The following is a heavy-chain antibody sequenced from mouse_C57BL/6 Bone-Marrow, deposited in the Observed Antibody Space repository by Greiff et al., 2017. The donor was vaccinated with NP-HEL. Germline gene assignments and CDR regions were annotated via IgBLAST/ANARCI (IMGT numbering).Heavy chain of an antibody. D-gene: IGHD1-1*01. CDR2: IDPSDSYT. CDR1: GYTFTSYW. V-gene: IGHV1-50*01. J-gene: IGHJ2*01. CDR3: ARPSYYYGSIPYYFDY. Sequence: QVQLQQPGAELVKPGASVKLSCKASGYTFTSYWMQWVKQRPGQGLEWIGEIDPSDSYTNYNQKFKGKATLTVDTSSTTAYMQLSSLTSEYSAVYYCARPSYYYGSIPYYFDYWGQGTTLTVSS.